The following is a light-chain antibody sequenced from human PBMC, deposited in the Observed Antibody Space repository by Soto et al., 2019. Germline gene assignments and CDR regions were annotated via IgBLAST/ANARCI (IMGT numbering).Light chain of an antibody. CDR1: SSDVGSYNL. CDR3: CSYAGSSTSV. Sequence: QSVLTQPASVSGSPGQSITISCTGTSSDVGSYNLVSWYQQHPGKAPKLMIYEGSKRPSGVSIRFSGSKSGNTASLTISGLQAEDEADYYCCSYAGSSTSVFGTGTKVTAL. J-gene: IGLJ1*01. CDR2: EGS. V-gene: IGLV2-23*01.